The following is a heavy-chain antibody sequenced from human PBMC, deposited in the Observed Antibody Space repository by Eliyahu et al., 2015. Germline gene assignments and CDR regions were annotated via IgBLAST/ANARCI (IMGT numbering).Heavy chain of an antibody. Sequence: QVQLVESGGGVVEPGRSLRXXCAXSGFXFSSYGMHWGRXAPGKGLDWVAFISYDGTGKYYADSVKGRFTISRDNSQNTLYLQMNSLRDDDTAVYKCVAGRFGDLGLRYWGQGTLVTVSS. D-gene: IGHD3-10*01. V-gene: IGHV3-30*03. CDR2: ISYDGTGK. CDR3: VAGRFGDLGLRY. CDR1: GFXFSSYG. J-gene: IGHJ4*02.